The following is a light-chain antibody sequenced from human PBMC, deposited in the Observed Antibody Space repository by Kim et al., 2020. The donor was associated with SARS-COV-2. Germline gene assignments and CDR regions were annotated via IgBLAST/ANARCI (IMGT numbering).Light chain of an antibody. CDR1: KLGDKY. J-gene: IGLJ2*01. Sequence: VSPGQTASNTCSGDKLGDKYACWYQQKPGQSPLLVIYQDSKRPSGIPERFSGSNSGNTATLTISGTQAMDEADYYCQAWDSSTAVVFGGGTQLTVL. CDR2: QDS. CDR3: QAWDSSTAVV. V-gene: IGLV3-1*01.